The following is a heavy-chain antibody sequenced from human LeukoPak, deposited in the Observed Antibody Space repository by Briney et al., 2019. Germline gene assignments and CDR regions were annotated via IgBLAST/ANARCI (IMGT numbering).Heavy chain of an antibody. CDR2: FGPEDGET. V-gene: IGHV1-24*01. D-gene: IGHD3-22*01. Sequence: VASVKVSCKVSGYTLTELSMHWVRQAPGKGLEWMGGFGPEDGETIYAQKFQGRVTMTEDTSTDTAYMELSSLRSEDTAVYYCAIRGLTYYYDSSGYYYVDCWGQGTLVTVSS. CDR1: GYTLTELS. CDR3: AIRGLTYYYDSSGYYYVDC. J-gene: IGHJ4*02.